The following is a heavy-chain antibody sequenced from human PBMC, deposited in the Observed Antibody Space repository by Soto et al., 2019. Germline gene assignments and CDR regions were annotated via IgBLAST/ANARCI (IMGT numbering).Heavy chain of an antibody. CDR2: INPSGGST. Sequence: ASVKVSCKASGYTFTSYYMHWVRQAPGQGLEWMGIINPSGGSTSCAQKFQGRVTMTRDTSTSTVYMELSSLRSEDTAVYYGARNLLTGRTDNYYNYGRAIWSQRTRGTASS. CDR3: ARNLLTGRTDNYYNYGRAI. D-gene: IGHD1-20*01. CDR1: GYTFTSYY. V-gene: IGHV1-46*01. J-gene: IGHJ6*02.